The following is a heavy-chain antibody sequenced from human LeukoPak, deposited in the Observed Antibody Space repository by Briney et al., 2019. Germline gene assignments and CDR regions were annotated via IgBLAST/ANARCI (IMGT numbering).Heavy chain of an antibody. J-gene: IGHJ4*02. V-gene: IGHV1-18*01. Sequence: ASVTASCTASGYTFISYGISWVRQAPGQGLEWMGWISGYSGNTKYAQKFQGRVTVTRDTSTSTVHMELSGLRSEDTAVYYCARDQEGFDYWGQGTLVTVSS. CDR3: ARDQEGFDY. CDR2: ISGYSGNT. CDR1: GYTFISYG.